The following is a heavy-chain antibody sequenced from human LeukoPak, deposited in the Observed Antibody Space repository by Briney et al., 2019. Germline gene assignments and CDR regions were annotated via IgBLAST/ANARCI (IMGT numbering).Heavy chain of an antibody. CDR3: AKERGYCSSTSCGPFDY. CDR1: GFTFSSYA. Sequence: GGSPRLSCAASGFTFSSYAMSWVRQAPGKGLEWVSAISGSGGSTYYADSVKGRFTISRDNSKNTLYLQMNSLRAEDTAVYYCAKERGYCSSTSCGPFDYWGQGTLVTVSS. V-gene: IGHV3-23*01. CDR2: ISGSGGST. D-gene: IGHD2-2*01. J-gene: IGHJ4*02.